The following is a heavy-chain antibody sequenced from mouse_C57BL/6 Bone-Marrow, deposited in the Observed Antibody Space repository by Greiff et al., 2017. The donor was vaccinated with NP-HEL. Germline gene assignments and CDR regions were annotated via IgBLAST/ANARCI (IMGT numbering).Heavy chain of an antibody. D-gene: IGHD2-3*01. Sequence: EVQLQQSGPVLVKPGASVKMSCKASGYTFTDYYMNWVKQSHGKSLEWIGVINPYNGGTSYNQKFKGKATLTVDKSSSTAYMELNSLTSEDSAVYYCAREGVWWLLRAMDYWGQGTSVTVSS. CDR2: INPYNGGT. CDR1: GYTFTDYY. J-gene: IGHJ4*01. V-gene: IGHV1-19*01. CDR3: AREGVWWLLRAMDY.